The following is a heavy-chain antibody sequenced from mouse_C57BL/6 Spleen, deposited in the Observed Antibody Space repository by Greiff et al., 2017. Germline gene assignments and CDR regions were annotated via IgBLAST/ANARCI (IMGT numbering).Heavy chain of an antibody. J-gene: IGHJ4*01. V-gene: IGHV1-59*01. CDR1: GYTFTSYW. CDR2: IDPSDSYT. CDR3: ARGGDAMDY. Sequence: VQLQQPGAELVRPGTSVKLSCKASGYTFTSYWMHWVKQRPGQGLEWIGVIDPSDSYTNYNQKFKGKATLTVDTSSSTAYMQLRSLTSEDSAVYYCARGGDAMDYWGQGTSVTVSS.